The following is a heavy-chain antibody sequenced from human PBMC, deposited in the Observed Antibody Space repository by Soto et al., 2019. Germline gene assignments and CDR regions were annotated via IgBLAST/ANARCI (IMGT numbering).Heavy chain of an antibody. CDR1: GYSFSYYG. CDR3: ARDRLRGFDNSGFYS. D-gene: IGHD3-9*01. V-gene: IGHV1-18*01. Sequence: QVQLVQSGAELRKPGASVKVSCQTSGYSFSYYGINWVRQAPGQGLEWMGWINPYNGNRNYAQRFEDRLTMTTLTSINTIYMELKNLKSDDTAIYYSARDRLRGFDNSGFYSWGQGTPVTVSS. CDR2: INPYNGNR. J-gene: IGHJ4*02.